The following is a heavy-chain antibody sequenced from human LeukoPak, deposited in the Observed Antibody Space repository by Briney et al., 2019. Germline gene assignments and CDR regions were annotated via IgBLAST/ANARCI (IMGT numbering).Heavy chain of an antibody. CDR3: KGGEGSSGWNYFDY. D-gene: IGHD6-19*01. Sequence: PSETLSLTCTVSGGSISSSSYYWGWIRQPPGKGLEWIGSIYYSGSTYYNPSLKSRVTISVDTSKNQFSLKLSSVTAADTAVYYCKGGEGSSGWNYFDYWGQGALVTVSS. J-gene: IGHJ4*02. CDR1: GGSISSSSYY. CDR2: IYYSGST. V-gene: IGHV4-39*01.